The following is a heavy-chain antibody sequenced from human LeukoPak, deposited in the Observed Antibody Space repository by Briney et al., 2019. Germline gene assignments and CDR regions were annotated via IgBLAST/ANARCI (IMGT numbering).Heavy chain of an antibody. CDR2: ISGSGGST. Sequence: GGSLRLSCAASGFTFTTNAMNWVRQAPGKGLEWVSIISGSGGSTYYADAVKGRFTISRDNSKSTLYLQMNSLRAEDTALYCCAKDVSGSYSPDYWGGGTLVTVSS. D-gene: IGHD1-26*01. CDR1: GFTFTTNA. V-gene: IGHV3-23*01. J-gene: IGHJ4*02. CDR3: AKDVSGSYSPDY.